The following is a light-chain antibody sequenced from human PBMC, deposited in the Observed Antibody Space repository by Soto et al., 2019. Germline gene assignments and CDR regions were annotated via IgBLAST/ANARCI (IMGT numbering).Light chain of an antibody. J-gene: IGLJ3*02. CDR1: SSNIGNNY. V-gene: IGLV1-51*02. CDR3: GTWDSSLSAGV. CDR2: ENN. Sequence: QSVLTQPPSVSAAPGQKVTISCSGSSSNIGNNYVSWYKQLPGTAPKLLIYENNKRPSGIPDRFSGSKSGTSATLGITGLQTGDEADYYCGTWDSSLSAGVFGGGTNSPS.